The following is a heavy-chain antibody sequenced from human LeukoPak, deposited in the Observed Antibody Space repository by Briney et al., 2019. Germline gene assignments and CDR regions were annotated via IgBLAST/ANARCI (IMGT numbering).Heavy chain of an antibody. CDR2: INTNTGNP. CDR1: GYTFTSYA. CDR3: AKDVQISPYYYDSMDY. J-gene: IGHJ4*02. Sequence: ASVKVSCKASGYTFTSYAMNWVRQAPGQGLEWMGWINTNTGNPTYAQGFTGRFVFSLDTSVSTAYLQISSLKAEDTAVYYCAKDVQISPYYYDSMDYWGQGTLVTVSS. V-gene: IGHV7-4-1*02. D-gene: IGHD3-22*01.